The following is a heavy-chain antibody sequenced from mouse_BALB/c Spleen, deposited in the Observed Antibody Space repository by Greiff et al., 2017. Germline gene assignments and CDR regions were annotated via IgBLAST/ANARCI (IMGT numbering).Heavy chain of an antibody. CDR3: AREEVRVFYAMDY. D-gene: IGHD2-14*01. CDR1: GFNIKDTY. V-gene: IGHV14-3*02. CDR2: IDPANGNT. J-gene: IGHJ4*01. Sequence: EVQLQQSGAELVKPGASVKLSCTASGFNIKDTYMHWVKQRPEQGLEWIGRIDPANGNTKYDPKFQGKATITADTSSNTAYLQLSSLTSEDTAVYYCAREEVRVFYAMDYWGQGTSVTVSS.